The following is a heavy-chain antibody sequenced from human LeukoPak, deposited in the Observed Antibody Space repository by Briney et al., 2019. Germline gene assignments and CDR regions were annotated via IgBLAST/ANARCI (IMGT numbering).Heavy chain of an antibody. CDR3: ARTPPDYGIDY. CDR1: GYIFTDYY. J-gene: IGHJ4*02. V-gene: IGHV1-8*02. CDR2: MSPNSGNT. D-gene: IGHD4-17*01. Sequence: ASVKVSCKTSGYIFTDYYIHWVRQATGQGLEWMGWMSPNSGNTGYAQKFQGRITMTKSTSISTAYMELSDLESEDTAVYYCARTPPDYGIDYWGQGTLVTVSS.